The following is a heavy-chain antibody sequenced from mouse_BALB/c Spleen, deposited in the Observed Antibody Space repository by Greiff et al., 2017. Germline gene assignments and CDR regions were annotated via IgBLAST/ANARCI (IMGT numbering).Heavy chain of an antibody. CDR2: ISYSGST. CDR1: GYSITSDYA. Sequence: EVKLVESGPGLVKPSQSLSLTCTVTGYSITSDYAWNWIRQFPGNKLEWMGYISYSGSTSYNPSLKSRISITRDTSKNQFFLQLNSVTTEDTATYYCAKSPPWDEGRYWYFDVWGAGTTVTVSS. J-gene: IGHJ1*01. CDR3: AKSPPWDEGRYWYFDV. D-gene: IGHD4-1*01. V-gene: IGHV3-2*02.